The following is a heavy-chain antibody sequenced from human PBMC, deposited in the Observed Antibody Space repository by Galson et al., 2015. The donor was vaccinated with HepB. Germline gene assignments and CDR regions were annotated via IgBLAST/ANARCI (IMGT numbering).Heavy chain of an antibody. J-gene: IGHJ4*02. Sequence: CAISGDSVSSNSVAWNWIRQSPLRGLEWLGRTYYRSKWYTDYAVSVKGRITVNPDTSKNQFSLQLDSMTPEDTAVYYCARGPATFDFWGQGTLVTVSS. CDR1: GDSVSSNSVA. V-gene: IGHV6-1*01. CDR2: TYYRSKWYT. CDR3: ARGPATFDF.